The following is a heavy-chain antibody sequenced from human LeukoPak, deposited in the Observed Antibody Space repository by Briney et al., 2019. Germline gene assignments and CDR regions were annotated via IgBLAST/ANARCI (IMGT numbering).Heavy chain of an antibody. CDR1: GFTFSYYT. Sequence: GGSLRLSCAASGFTFSYYTMHWVRQAPGKGLEWVAVISYDGSNKYYADSVKGRFTISRDNSKNTLYLQMNSLRAEDTAVYYCARVLNYYDSSGYYFSYLGQGTLVTVSS. J-gene: IGHJ4*02. V-gene: IGHV3-30-3*01. CDR3: ARVLNYYDSSGYYFSY. D-gene: IGHD3-22*01. CDR2: ISYDGSNK.